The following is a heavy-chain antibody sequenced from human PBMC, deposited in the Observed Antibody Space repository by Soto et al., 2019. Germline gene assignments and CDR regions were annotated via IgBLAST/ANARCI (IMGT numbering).Heavy chain of an antibody. J-gene: IGHJ5*02. Sequence: PGGSLRLSCAASGFAFSSYSMNWVRQAPGKGLEWVSYISSSSSTIYYADSVKGRSTISRDNAKNSLYLQMNSLRDEDTAVYYCARDVSALNWFDPWGQGTLVPLSS. V-gene: IGHV3-48*02. CDR1: GFAFSSYS. CDR2: ISSSSSTI. CDR3: ARDVSALNWFDP. D-gene: IGHD1-26*01.